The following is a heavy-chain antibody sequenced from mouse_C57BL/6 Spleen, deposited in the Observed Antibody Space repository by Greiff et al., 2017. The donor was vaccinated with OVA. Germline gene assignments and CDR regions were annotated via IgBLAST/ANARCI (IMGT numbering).Heavy chain of an antibody. CDR1: GFTFSNYW. CDR2: ISLKSDNYAT. Sequence: EVQLQQSGGGLVQPGGSMKLSCVASGFTFSNYWMNWVRQSPEKGLEWVAQISLKSDNYATHYAESVQRRFTISRDDSKSSVYLQMNNLSAEDSGIYYCTCDVDYAMDYWGQGTSVTVSS. V-gene: IGHV6-3*01. J-gene: IGHJ4*01. D-gene: IGHD2-13*01. CDR3: TCDVDYAMDY.